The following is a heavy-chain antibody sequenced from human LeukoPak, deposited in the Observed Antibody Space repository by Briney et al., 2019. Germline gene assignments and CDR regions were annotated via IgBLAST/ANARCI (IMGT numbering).Heavy chain of an antibody. CDR1: GGSISSGDYY. CDR3: ARFDYGDYWFDP. V-gene: IGHV4-30-4*08. D-gene: IGHD4-17*01. CDR2: IYYSGST. Sequence: SETLSLTCTDSGGSISSGDYYWSWIRQPPGKGLEWIGYIYYSGSTYYNPSLKSRVTISVDTSKNQFSLKLSSVTAADTAVYYCARFDYGDYWFDPWGQGTLVTVSS. J-gene: IGHJ5*02.